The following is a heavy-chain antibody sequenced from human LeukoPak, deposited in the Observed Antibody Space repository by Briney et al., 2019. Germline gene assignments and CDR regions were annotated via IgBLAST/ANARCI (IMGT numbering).Heavy chain of an antibody. D-gene: IGHD6-19*01. CDR2: IKSKTDGGTT. V-gene: IGHV3-15*01. J-gene: IGHJ4*02. Sequence: GGSLRLSCAASGFTFSNAWMSWVRQAPGKGLEWVGRIKSKTDGGTTDYAAPVKGRFTISRDDSKNTLYLQMNSLKTEDTAVYCCTYLSSGWYYFDYWGQGTLVTVSS. CDR3: TYLSSGWYYFDY. CDR1: GFTFSNAW.